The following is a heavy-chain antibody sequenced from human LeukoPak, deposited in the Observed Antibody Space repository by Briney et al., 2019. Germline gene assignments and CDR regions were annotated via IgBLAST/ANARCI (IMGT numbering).Heavy chain of an antibody. CDR1: GYTFTGYY. J-gene: IGHJ3*02. Sequence: ASVKVSCKASGYTFTGYYMHWVRQAPGQGLEWMGWMNPNSGNTGYAQKFQGRVTITRNTSISTAYMELSSLRSEDTAVYYCARFLYPNDAFDIWGQGTMVTVSS. CDR2: MNPNSGNT. CDR3: ARFLYPNDAFDI. D-gene: IGHD2/OR15-2a*01. V-gene: IGHV1-8*03.